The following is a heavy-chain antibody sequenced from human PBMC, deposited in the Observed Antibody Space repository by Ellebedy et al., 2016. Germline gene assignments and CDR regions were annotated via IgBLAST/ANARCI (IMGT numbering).Heavy chain of an antibody. CDR1: GGSFSGYY. Sequence: GSLRLSCAVSGGSFSGYYWTWIRQPPGEGLQWIGEINHGGSTNYEPSLKSRVSMSVDTSKKQFSLNLTSVTAADTAMYYCARGRLMMRAARRNSYFEDYWGQGTLVTVSS. D-gene: IGHD6-6*01. J-gene: IGHJ4*02. V-gene: IGHV4-34*01. CDR3: ARGRLMMRAARRNSYFEDY. CDR2: INHGGST.